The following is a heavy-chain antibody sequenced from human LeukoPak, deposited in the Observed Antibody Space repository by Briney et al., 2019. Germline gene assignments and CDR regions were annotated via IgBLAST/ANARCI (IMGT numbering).Heavy chain of an antibody. Sequence: PGGSLRLSCAGSGFVFSDFYINWIRHSPGKGLEWLAYISPDGSYTTYGDSVKGRFVISRDNAKNSVSLQMHSLRVEDTAVYFCASDQVSGVFDYWGQGARVTVS. CDR3: ASDQVSGVFDY. D-gene: IGHD5/OR15-5a*01. V-gene: IGHV3-11*05. CDR1: GFVFSDFY. J-gene: IGHJ4*02. CDR2: ISPDGSYT.